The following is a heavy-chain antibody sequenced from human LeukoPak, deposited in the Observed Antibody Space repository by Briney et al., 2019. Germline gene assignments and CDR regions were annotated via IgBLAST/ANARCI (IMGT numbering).Heavy chain of an antibody. Sequence: GGSLRLSCAASGFTFSSYGMHWVRQAPGKGLEWVAVISYDGSNKYYADSVKGRFTISRDNAKNILYLQMNSLRAEDTAVYYCARDKETATTADLGFWGQGTLVTVSS. CDR1: GFTFSSYG. CDR3: ARDKETATTADLGF. J-gene: IGHJ4*02. V-gene: IGHV3-30*03. D-gene: IGHD5-24*01. CDR2: ISYDGSNK.